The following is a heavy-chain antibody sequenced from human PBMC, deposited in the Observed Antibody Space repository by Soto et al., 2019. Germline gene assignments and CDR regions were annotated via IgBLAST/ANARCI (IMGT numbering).Heavy chain of an antibody. Sequence: GGSLRLSCAASGFTFSHFGMHWVRQAPGKGLGSVAIIWYDGSHEYYADSVKGRFTISRDNSKNTLSLQMNSLTAEDTALYYCARDSAAGRGLDYWGQGTLVTVSS. J-gene: IGHJ4*02. CDR2: IWYDGSHE. CDR1: GFTFSHFG. V-gene: IGHV3-33*01. D-gene: IGHD6-19*01. CDR3: ARDSAAGRGLDY.